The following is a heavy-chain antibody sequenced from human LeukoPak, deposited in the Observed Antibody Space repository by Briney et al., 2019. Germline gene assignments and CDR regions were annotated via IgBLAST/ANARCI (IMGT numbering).Heavy chain of an antibody. D-gene: IGHD6-19*01. J-gene: IGHJ4*02. CDR1: GFTFSSYA. CDR3: AKGHRSSSSFFDS. Sequence: GGSLRLSCAASGFTFSSYAMSWVRQAPGKGLEWVSVSSGSGGSTYYADSVKGRFTISRDNSNNTLYLQMNSLRAEDTAVYYCAKGHRSSSSFFDSWGQGILVTVSS. CDR2: SSGSGGST. V-gene: IGHV3-23*01.